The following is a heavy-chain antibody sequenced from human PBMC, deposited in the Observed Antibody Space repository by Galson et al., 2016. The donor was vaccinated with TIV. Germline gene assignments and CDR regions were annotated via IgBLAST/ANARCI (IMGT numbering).Heavy chain of an antibody. D-gene: IGHD2/OR15-2a*01. CDR1: GDSLSDLS. J-gene: IGHJ4*02. CDR2: FDPEQHKK. CDR3: ASVAWFPGLSLDN. Sequence: SVKVSCKVSGDSLSDLSMHWVRQAPGKGLEWMAGFDPEQHKKIYARKLEGRVTLTDDTSTDTAFLELSSLSFEDTAVYYCASVAWFPGLSLDNWGQGTLVIVSS. V-gene: IGHV1-24*01.